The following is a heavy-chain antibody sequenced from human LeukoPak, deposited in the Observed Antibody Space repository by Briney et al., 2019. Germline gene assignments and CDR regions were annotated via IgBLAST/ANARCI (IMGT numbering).Heavy chain of an antibody. CDR3: ARENWGSSFDY. D-gene: IGHD7-27*01. CDR1: GFTFSSDW. Sequence: GGSLRLSCAASGFTFSSDWMHWVRQAPGKGLVWVSRINSEGSSTRYADSVKSRFTITRDNAKNTLYLQMNSLRAEDTAVYYCARENWGSSFDYWGQGTLVTVSS. V-gene: IGHV3-74*01. J-gene: IGHJ4*02. CDR2: INSEGSST.